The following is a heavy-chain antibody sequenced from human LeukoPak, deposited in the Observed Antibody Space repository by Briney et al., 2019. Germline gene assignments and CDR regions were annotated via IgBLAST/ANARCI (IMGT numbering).Heavy chain of an antibody. CDR2: IGIGGDT. J-gene: IGHJ4*02. CDR3: ARGGIRVSGIDEIDY. D-gene: IGHD5/OR15-5a*01. Sequence: GGSLRLSCAASGFTFRSYDMHWVRQTTGKGLAGVSAIGIGGDTYYPDSVKGRFTISRENAENSLYLQMNSLRAGDTAVYYCARGGIRVSGIDEIDYWGQGTLVTVSS. CDR1: GFTFRSYD. V-gene: IGHV3-13*01.